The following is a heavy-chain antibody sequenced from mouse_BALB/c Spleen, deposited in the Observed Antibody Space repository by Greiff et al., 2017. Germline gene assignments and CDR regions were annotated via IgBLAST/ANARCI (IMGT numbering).Heavy chain of an antibody. CDR1: GYTFTSYW. V-gene: IGHV1-7*01. CDR3: ARELKAMDY. J-gene: IGHJ4*01. D-gene: IGHD4-1*01. CDR2: INPSTGYT. Sequence: VQLQQSGAELAKPGASVKMSCKASGYTFTSYWMHWVKQRPGQGLEWIGYINPSTGYTEYNQKFKDKATLTADKSSSTAYMQLSSLTSEDSAVYYCARELKAMDYWGQGTSVTVSS.